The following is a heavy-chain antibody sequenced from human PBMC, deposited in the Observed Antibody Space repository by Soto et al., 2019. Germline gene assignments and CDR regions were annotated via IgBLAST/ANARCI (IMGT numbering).Heavy chain of an antibody. CDR1: GGTFSTYA. CDR2: IIPVFRTA. D-gene: IGHD5-18*01. J-gene: IGHJ4*02. CDR3: ARGPQIGYSYHY. Sequence: QVQLVQSGAEVRKPGSSVKVSCKASGGTFSTYAISWVRQAPEQGLEWMGGIIPVFRTASYAQKFQGRVTITADESTSTAFMEVSRLTSEDTAIYYCARGPQIGYSYHYWGQGTPVTVSS. V-gene: IGHV1-69*12.